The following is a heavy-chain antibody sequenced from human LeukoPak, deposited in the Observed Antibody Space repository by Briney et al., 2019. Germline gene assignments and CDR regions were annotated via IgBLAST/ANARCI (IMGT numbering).Heavy chain of an antibody. CDR1: GYTFNTYY. Sequence: GASVKASCKASGYTFNTYYMQWVRQAPGQGLEWMGIINPSGGGTSYAQKFQGRVTMTRDMSTSTVYMELSSLRSEDTAMYYCARGRDGYNRRASFDHWGQGTLVTVSS. V-gene: IGHV1-46*02. J-gene: IGHJ4*02. D-gene: IGHD5-24*01. CDR2: INPSGGGT. CDR3: ARGRDGYNRRASFDH.